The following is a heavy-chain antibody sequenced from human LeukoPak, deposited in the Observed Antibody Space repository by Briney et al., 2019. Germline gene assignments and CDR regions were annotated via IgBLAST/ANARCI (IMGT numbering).Heavy chain of an antibody. V-gene: IGHV4-39*07. CDR2: ISYSGTT. J-gene: IGHJ4*02. Sequence: SETLSLTCSVSGGSICSSSYYWGWIRQPPGKGLEWIGSISYSGTTYYNPSLKGRVTISLDTSKNHFSLKVSSVTAADTAVFYCARYTKVGATYPFDYWGQGTLVTVSS. CDR1: GGSICSSSYY. CDR3: ARYTKVGATYPFDY. D-gene: IGHD1-26*01.